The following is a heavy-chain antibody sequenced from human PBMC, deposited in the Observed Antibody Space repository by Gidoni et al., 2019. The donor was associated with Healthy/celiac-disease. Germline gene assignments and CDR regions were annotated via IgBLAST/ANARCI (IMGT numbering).Heavy chain of an antibody. Sequence: EVQLVESGGGLVQPGRSLRLSCAASGFPFDDYAMPWVRQAPGKGLEWVSGISWNSGSIGYADSVKGRFTISRDNAKNSLYLQMNSLRAEDTALYYCAKDQYYDILTGKISPQGAFDIWGQGTMVTVSS. D-gene: IGHD3-9*01. J-gene: IGHJ3*02. V-gene: IGHV3-9*01. CDR3: AKDQYYDILTGKISPQGAFDI. CDR2: ISWNSGSI. CDR1: GFPFDDYA.